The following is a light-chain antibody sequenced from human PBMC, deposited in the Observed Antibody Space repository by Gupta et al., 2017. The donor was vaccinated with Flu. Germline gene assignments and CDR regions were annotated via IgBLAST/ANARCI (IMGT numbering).Light chain of an antibody. Sequence: TISCSRNSGSIGSNYVQWCQQRPGSTATTVISDHDQRPPGGAERCSACIDSSSNAASLTSAGLQKEDEEDYCCESVDSSDRTWVFGGGTRLTVL. V-gene: IGLV6-57*01. J-gene: IGLJ3*02. CDR3: ESVDSSDRTWV. CDR2: DHD. CDR1: SGSIGSNY.